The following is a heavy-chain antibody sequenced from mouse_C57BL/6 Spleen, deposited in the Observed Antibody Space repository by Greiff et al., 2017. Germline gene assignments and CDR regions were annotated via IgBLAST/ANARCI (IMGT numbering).Heavy chain of an antibody. CDR2: ISYDGSN. D-gene: IGHD2-4*01. V-gene: IGHV3-6*01. CDR1: GYSITSGYY. J-gene: IGHJ1*03. CDR3: ARRGYYDYWYFDV. Sequence: EVQLQQSGPGLVKPSQSLSLTCSVTGYSITSGYYWNWIRQFPGNKLEWMGYISYDGSNNYNPSLKNRISITRDTSKNQFFLKLNSVTTEDTATYYCARRGYYDYWYFDVWGTGTTVTVSS.